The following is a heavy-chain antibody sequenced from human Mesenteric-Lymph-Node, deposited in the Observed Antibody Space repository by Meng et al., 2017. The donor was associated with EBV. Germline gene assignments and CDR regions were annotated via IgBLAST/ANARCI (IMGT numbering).Heavy chain of an antibody. CDR3: ARSFAAAAKFDY. V-gene: IGHV1-18*01. CDR1: GYTFTTQG. J-gene: IGHJ4*02. Sequence: QGNLGQAGAEVKKPGASVKVSCKASGYTFTTQGISWVRQAPGQGLEWMGWISPYNDNTNSAQKFQGRVTMTIDTSTRTAYLELRSLRADDTAMYYCARSFAAAAKFDYWGQGTLVTVSS. CDR2: ISPYNDNT. D-gene: IGHD6-13*01.